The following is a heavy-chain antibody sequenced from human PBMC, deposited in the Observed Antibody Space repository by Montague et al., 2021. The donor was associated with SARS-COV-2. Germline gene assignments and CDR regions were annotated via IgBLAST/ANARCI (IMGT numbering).Heavy chain of an antibody. J-gene: IGHJ4*02. V-gene: IGHV4-31*03. Sequence: TLSLTCTVSGGSISSGGYYWSWIRQHPGKGLEWIGYIYYSGSTYYNPSLKSRVTISVDTSKNQFSLELSSVTAADTAVYYCARVKSMITFGGVIVLFDYWGQGTLVTVSS. CDR2: IYYSGST. CDR1: GGSISSGGYY. D-gene: IGHD3-16*02. CDR3: ARVKSMITFGGVIVLFDY.